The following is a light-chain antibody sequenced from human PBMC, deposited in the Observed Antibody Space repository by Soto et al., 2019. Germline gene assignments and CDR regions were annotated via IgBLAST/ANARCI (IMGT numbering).Light chain of an antibody. V-gene: IGKV1-39*01. CDR3: QQSYNGPFT. CDR1: QSISSY. J-gene: IGKJ3*01. Sequence: DIQMTQSPSSLSASVGDRVTITCRASQSISSYLNWYQHKPGKAPKLLIYAASSSQSGVPSRFSGSGSGTDFTLTISSLQPEDFATYYCQQSYNGPFTFGPGTKVDIK. CDR2: AAS.